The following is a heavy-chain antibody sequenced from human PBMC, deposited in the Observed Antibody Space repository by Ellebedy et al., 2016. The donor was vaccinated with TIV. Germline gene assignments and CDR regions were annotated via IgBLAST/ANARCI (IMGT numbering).Heavy chain of an antibody. J-gene: IGHJ4*02. Sequence: AASVKVSCKASGGTFSSYAISWVRQAPGQGLEWMEWISAYNGNTNYAQKLQGRVTMTTDTSTSTAYMELRSLRSDDTAVYYCARALYCSSTSCYSSDYWGQGTLVTVSS. D-gene: IGHD2-2*01. CDR2: ISAYNGNT. V-gene: IGHV1-18*01. CDR3: ARALYCSSTSCYSSDY. CDR1: GGTFSSYA.